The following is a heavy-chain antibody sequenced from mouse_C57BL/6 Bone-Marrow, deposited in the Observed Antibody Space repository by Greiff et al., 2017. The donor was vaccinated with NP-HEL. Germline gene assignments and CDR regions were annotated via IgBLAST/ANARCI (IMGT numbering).Heavy chain of an antibody. Sequence: QVQLQQPGAELVRPGTSVKLSCKASGYTFTSYWMHWVKQRPGHGLEWIGVIDPSDSYTNYNQKFKGKATLTVDTSSSTAYMQLSSLTSEDSAVYYCARKTAQAWFAYWGQGTLVTVSA. J-gene: IGHJ3*01. CDR3: ARKTAQAWFAY. CDR2: IDPSDSYT. D-gene: IGHD3-2*02. V-gene: IGHV1-59*01. CDR1: GYTFTSYW.